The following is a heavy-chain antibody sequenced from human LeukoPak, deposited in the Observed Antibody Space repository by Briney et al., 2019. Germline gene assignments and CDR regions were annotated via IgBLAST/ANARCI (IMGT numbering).Heavy chain of an antibody. J-gene: IGHJ6*03. CDR3: ARDGHSSGWYGDYYYMDV. CDR1: GFTFSSYS. V-gene: IGHV3-21*01. Sequence: GGSLRLSCAASGFTFSSYSMNWVRQAPGKGLEWVSSISSSSSYIYYADSVKGRFTISRDNAKNSLYLQMNSLRAEDTAVYYCARDGHSSGWYGDYYYMDVWGKGTTVTVSS. CDR2: ISSSSSYI. D-gene: IGHD6-19*01.